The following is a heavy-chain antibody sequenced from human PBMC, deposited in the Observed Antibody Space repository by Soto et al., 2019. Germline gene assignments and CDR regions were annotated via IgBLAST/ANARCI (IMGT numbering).Heavy chain of an antibody. CDR3: AKLSCTSSTCYFPGWFDP. V-gene: IGHV4-31*03. CDR2: VYYSGSS. CDR1: GDSISGGASF. D-gene: IGHD2-2*01. J-gene: IGHJ5*02. Sequence: QVQLQESGPGLVKPSETLSLTCTVSGDSISGGASFWSWIRQPPGKGLEWIANVYYSGSSYYNPSPKSRLTISVDTTKNQFSLQLKSMTAADMAVYYCAKLSCTSSTCYFPGWFDPWGQGTLVTVSS.